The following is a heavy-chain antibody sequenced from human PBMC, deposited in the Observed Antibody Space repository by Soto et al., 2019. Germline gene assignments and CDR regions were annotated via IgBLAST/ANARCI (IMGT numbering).Heavy chain of an antibody. CDR1: GFTFSSYA. CDR3: ATKRSKGEQWLVRFDY. D-gene: IGHD6-19*01. CDR2: ISGSGGST. J-gene: IGHJ4*02. Sequence: GGSLRLSCAASGFTFSSYAMSWVRQAPGKGLEWVSAISGSGGSTYYADSVKGRFTISRDNSKNTLYLQMNSLRAEDTAVYYCATKRSKGEQWLVRFDYWGQGTLVTVSS. V-gene: IGHV3-23*01.